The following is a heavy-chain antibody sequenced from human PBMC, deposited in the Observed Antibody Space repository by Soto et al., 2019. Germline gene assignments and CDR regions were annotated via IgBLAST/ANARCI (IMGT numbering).Heavy chain of an antibody. CDR3: ARDLGTTIAGPPRRETYGGLDP. D-gene: IGHD3-22*01. J-gene: IGHJ5*02. Sequence: QVQLVQSGAEVKRPGSSVKLSCKASGGTFTYYGISWVRQAPGQGLEWMGGIIPIIGPATYAQKFQGRVTITADQCTSTAYMELSSLGSEDTALYYCARDLGTTIAGPPRRETYGGLDPWGQGTLVTVSS. V-gene: IGHV1-69*01. CDR2: IIPIIGPA. CDR1: GGTFTYYG.